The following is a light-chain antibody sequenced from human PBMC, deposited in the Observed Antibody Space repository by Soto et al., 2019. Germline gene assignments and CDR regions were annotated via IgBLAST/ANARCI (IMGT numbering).Light chain of an antibody. CDR2: EVG. Sequence: QSVLTQPASVSGSPGQSITISCTGTSSDVGSYNLVSWYQQYPDKAPKLMIYEVGKRPSGGSNRFSGSKSGNTASLTISGLQAEDEADYYCCSYAGSSTWVFGTGTKVTVL. CDR1: SSDVGSYNL. CDR3: CSYAGSSTWV. J-gene: IGLJ1*01. V-gene: IGLV2-23*02.